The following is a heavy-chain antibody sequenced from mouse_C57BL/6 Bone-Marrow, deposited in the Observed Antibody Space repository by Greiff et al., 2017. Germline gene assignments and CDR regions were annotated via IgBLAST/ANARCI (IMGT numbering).Heavy chain of an antibody. J-gene: IGHJ1*03. CDR1: GFTFSRYG. CDR3: ARQRYFDV. V-gene: IGHV5-6*01. CDR2: ISSGGSYT. Sequence: EVHLVESGGDLVKPGGSLKLSCAASGFTFSRYGMSWVRQTPDKRLEWVATISSGGSYTYYPDSVKGRFTISRDNAKNTLYLQMSSLKSEDTAMYYCARQRYFDVWGTGTTVTVSS.